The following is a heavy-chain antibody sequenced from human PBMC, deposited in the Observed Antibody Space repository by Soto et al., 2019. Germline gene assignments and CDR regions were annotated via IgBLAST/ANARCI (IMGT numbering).Heavy chain of an antibody. Sequence: QVQLVQSGAAVKKPGSSVKVSCKASGDTFSFYTINWVRQAPGLGLEWVGRINPILSMSNYAQKFQGRVTMTADKSTSTAYIEMRSLRSEDTAMYYCATSYGSGYRAFDYWGQGALVTVSS. J-gene: IGHJ4*02. D-gene: IGHD3-10*01. V-gene: IGHV1-69*02. CDR2: INPILSMS. CDR3: ATSYGSGYRAFDY. CDR1: GDTFSFYT.